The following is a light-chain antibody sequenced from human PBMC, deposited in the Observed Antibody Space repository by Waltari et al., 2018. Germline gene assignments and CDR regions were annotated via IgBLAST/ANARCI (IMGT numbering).Light chain of an antibody. Sequence: SVLTQPPPVSWAPGQTVPLPCTGSSSNIRAGSYLPWYPPLPGKAPKLLILCINSRPSGVPDRFSGSKSGTSASLAITGLQAEDEADYYCHSYDSTVSGWVFGGGTKLTVL. V-gene: IGLV1-40*01. CDR1: SSNIRAGSY. CDR3: HSYDSTVSGWV. J-gene: IGLJ3*02. CDR2: CIN.